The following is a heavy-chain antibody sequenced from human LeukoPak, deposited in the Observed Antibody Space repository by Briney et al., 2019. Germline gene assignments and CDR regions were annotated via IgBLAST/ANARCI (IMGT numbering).Heavy chain of an antibody. CDR1: GFTFSSYW. CDR2: IKQDGSEK. J-gene: IGHJ4*02. D-gene: IGHD3-10*01. Sequence: GGSLRLSCAASGFTFSSYWMSWVRQAPGKGLEWVANIKQDGSEKYYVDSVKGRFTIPRDNAKNSLYLQMNSLRAEDTAVYYCARETGYYGSGSYYKHWGQGTLVTVSS. CDR3: ARETGYYGSGSYYKH. V-gene: IGHV3-7*01.